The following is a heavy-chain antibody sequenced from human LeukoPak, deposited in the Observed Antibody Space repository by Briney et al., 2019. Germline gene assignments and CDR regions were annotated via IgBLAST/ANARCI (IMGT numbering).Heavy chain of an antibody. Sequence: PSETLSLTCDVSGYSISSGYYWGWIRQPPGKGLEWIGSIYYSGSTYYNPSLKSRVTISVDTSKNQFSLKLSSVTAADTAVYYCAAIGITMIVVVTPDYWGQGTLVTVSS. CDR1: GYSISSGYY. V-gene: IGHV4-38-2*01. J-gene: IGHJ4*02. CDR3: AAIGITMIVVVTPDY. D-gene: IGHD3-22*01. CDR2: IYYSGST.